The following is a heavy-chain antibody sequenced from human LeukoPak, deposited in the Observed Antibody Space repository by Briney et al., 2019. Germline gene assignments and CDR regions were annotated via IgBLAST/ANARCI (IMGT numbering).Heavy chain of an antibody. CDR1: GGSISSSSYY. Sequence: PSETLSLTCTVSGGSISSSSYYWGWLRQPPGKGLEWIGSIYYSGSTYYNPSLKSRVTISVDTSKNQFSLKLSSVTAADTAVYYCARDSGRTYYMDVWGKGTTVTVSS. D-gene: IGHD2-8*01. V-gene: IGHV4-39*07. CDR2: IYYSGST. J-gene: IGHJ6*03. CDR3: ARDSGRTYYMDV.